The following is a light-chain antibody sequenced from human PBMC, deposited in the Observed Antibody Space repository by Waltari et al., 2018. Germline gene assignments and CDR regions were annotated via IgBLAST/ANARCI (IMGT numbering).Light chain of an antibody. CDR2: RAS. CDR1: QGIGNN. CDR3: KQGYSYPWT. J-gene: IGKJ1*01. Sequence: DIQMTQSPSSLSASVGDTVTITCQASQGIGNNLNWYQQKPGKAPNILIYRASSLQSGIPSRFSGSGSGTDFTLTISSLQPEDFATYYCKQGYSYPWTFGQGTKVEIK. V-gene: IGKV1-16*01.